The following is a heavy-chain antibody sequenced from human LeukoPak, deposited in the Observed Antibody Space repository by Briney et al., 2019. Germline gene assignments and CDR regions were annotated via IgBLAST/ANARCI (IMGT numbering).Heavy chain of an antibody. Sequence: SETLSLTCAVYGGSFSGYYWSWIRQPPGKGLEWIGEINHSGSTNYNPSLKSRVTISVDTSKNQFSLKLSSVTAADMAVYYCARVGNYYGSGSYYTTRYYFDYWGQGTLVTVSS. D-gene: IGHD3-10*01. V-gene: IGHV4-34*01. CDR2: INHSGST. CDR3: ARVGNYYGSGSYYTTRYYFDY. J-gene: IGHJ4*02. CDR1: GGSFSGYY.